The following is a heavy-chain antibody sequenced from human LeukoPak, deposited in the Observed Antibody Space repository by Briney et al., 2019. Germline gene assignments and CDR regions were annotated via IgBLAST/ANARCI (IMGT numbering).Heavy chain of an antibody. V-gene: IGHV1-18*01. CDR2: ISAYNGNT. CDR3: ARVGLRFLELNYFVY. Sequence: ASVKVSCKASGYTFTSYGISWVRQAPGQGLERMGWISAYNGNTNYAQKLQGRVTMTTDTSTSTAYMELRSLRSDDTAVYYCARVGLRFLELNYFVYWGQGTLVTVSS. J-gene: IGHJ4*02. D-gene: IGHD3-3*01. CDR1: GYTFTSYG.